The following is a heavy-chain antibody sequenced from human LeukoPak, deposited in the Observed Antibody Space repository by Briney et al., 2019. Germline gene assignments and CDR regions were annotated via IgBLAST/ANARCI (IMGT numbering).Heavy chain of an antibody. V-gene: IGHV3-23*01. CDR2: ISGSSSST. CDR3: AKALHGSGLNLFDY. D-gene: IGHD3-10*01. J-gene: IGHJ4*02. Sequence: GGSLRLSCAASGFTFSNYGMSWVRQAPGMGLEWVSAISGSSSSTYYADSVKGRFTISRDNSKNTLYLQMNSLRAEDTAVYYCAKALHGSGLNLFDYWGQGTLVTVSS. CDR1: GFTFSNYG.